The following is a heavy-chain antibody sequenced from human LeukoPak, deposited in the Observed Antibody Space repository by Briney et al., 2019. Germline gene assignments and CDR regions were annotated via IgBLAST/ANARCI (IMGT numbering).Heavy chain of an antibody. Sequence: ASVKVSCKASGYTFTRYNIHWVRQAPGQGLEWMGWINPNSGGTNYAQKFQGRVTMTRDTSISTAYMELSRLRSDDTAVYYCARGPPPYSGYEQFDYWGQGTLVTVSS. D-gene: IGHD5-12*01. J-gene: IGHJ4*02. CDR2: INPNSGGT. CDR3: ARGPPPYSGYEQFDY. V-gene: IGHV1-2*02. CDR1: GYTFTRYN.